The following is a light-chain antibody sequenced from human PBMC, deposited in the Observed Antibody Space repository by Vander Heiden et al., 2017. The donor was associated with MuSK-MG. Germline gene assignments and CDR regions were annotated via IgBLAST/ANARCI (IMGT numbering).Light chain of an antibody. Sequence: QSALTQHASVSGSPGRSITISCTGTSSDVGGYNYVSWYQQHPGKAPKLMIYDVSNRPSGVSNRFSGSKSGNTASLTISGLQAEDEVDYYCSSYTSSRGVFGGGTKLTVL. CDR1: SSDVGGYNY. J-gene: IGLJ3*02. CDR2: DVS. CDR3: SSYTSSRGV. V-gene: IGLV2-14*01.